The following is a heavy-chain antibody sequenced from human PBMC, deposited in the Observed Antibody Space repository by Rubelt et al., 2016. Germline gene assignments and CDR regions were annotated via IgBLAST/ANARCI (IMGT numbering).Heavy chain of an antibody. V-gene: IGHV3-64*04. Sequence: ESGGGLVQPGGSLRLSCSASGFTFSSYAMHWVRQAPGKGLEYVSAISSNGGSTYYADSVKGRFTISRDNSKNTLYLQMNSLRAEDTAVYYCARGHLYSSGWYRAYYFDYWGQGTLVTVSS. CDR3: ARGHLYSSGWYRAYYFDY. J-gene: IGHJ4*02. CDR2: ISSNGGST. CDR1: GFTFSSYA. D-gene: IGHD6-19*01.